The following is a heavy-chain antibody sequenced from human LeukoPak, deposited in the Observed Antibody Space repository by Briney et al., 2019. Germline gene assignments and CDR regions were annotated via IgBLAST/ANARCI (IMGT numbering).Heavy chain of an antibody. D-gene: IGHD3-3*01. J-gene: IGHJ6*03. V-gene: IGHV1-58*02. CDR1: GFTFTSSA. CDR3: AASYYDFWSGYHRLYYYYMDV. CDR2: IVVGSGNT. Sequence: GASVKVSCKASGFTFTSSAMQWVRQARGQRLEWIGWIVVGSGNTNYAQKFQERVTITRDMSTSTAYMELSSLRSEDTAVYYCAASYYDFWSGYHRLYYYYMDVWGKGTTVIVSS.